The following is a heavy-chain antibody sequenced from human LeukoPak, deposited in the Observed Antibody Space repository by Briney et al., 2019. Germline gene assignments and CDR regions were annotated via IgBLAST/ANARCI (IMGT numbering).Heavy chain of an antibody. CDR1: GGSFSGYY. CDR3: ARGPEPYCSGASCYSAEYFQH. CDR2: INHSGST. Sequence: PSETLSLTCAVYGGSFSGYYWSWIRQPPGKGLEWIGEINHSGSTNYNPSLKSRVTISVDTSKNQFSLKLSSVTAADTAVYYCARGPEPYCSGASCYSAEYFQHWGQGTLVTVSS. D-gene: IGHD2-15*01. J-gene: IGHJ1*01. V-gene: IGHV4-34*01.